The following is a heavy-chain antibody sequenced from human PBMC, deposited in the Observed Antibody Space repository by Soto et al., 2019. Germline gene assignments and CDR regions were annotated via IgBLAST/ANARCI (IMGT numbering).Heavy chain of an antibody. Sequence: QVQLVESGGGVVQPGESLRLSCAASEFTFSSYAMHWVRQAPGKGLEWVAVVPNGGNTKYYGDSVKGRFTISRDNAKNTLNLQMNSLRAEDTAVYYCAKDQGTDSRSYHALDVWGQGTTVTVSS. D-gene: IGHD2-8*02. CDR3: AKDQGTDSRSYHALDV. V-gene: IGHV3-30*18. CDR2: VPNGGNTK. J-gene: IGHJ6*02. CDR1: EFTFSSYA.